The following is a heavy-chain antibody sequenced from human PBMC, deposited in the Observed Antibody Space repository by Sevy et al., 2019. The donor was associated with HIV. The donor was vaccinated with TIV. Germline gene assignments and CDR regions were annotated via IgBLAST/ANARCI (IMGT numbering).Heavy chain of an antibody. J-gene: IGHJ4*02. CDR1: GGSISSYF. V-gene: IGHV4-59*01. Sequence: SETLSLTCSVSGGSISSYFWTWIRQPPGKGLEWIGHIYYTGSANYNPSPKSRVTISIDKSKSKFSLNLSSVTAADTAVYYCARDDASNPRVLDYWGQGALVTVSS. CDR2: IYYTGSA. CDR3: ARDDASNPRVLDY. D-gene: IGHD3-3*01.